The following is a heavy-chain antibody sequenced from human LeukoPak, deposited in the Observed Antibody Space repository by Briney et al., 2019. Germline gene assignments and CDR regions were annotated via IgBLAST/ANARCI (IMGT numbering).Heavy chain of an antibody. J-gene: IGHJ2*01. Sequence: QPGRSLRLSCAVSGLNFDDYAMHWVRQAPGRGLEWVSGINWKTGNGIYADSVKGRFTISRDNAKNSLYLQMSSLRAEDTALYYCTRRAARWQFDLWGRGTLLTVSS. V-gene: IGHV3-9*01. CDR1: GLNFDDYA. D-gene: IGHD5-24*01. CDR3: TRRAARWQFDL. CDR2: INWKTGNG.